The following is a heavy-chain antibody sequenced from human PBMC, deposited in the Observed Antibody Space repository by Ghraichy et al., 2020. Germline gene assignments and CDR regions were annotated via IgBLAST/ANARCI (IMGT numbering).Heavy chain of an antibody. V-gene: IGHV3-33*01. D-gene: IGHD5-12*01. J-gene: IGHJ4*02. CDR1: GFTFSRYG. Sequence: GGSLRLSCAASGFTFSRYGMHWVRQAPGKGLEWVALIWYDGSRKYYKDSVKGRITISRDNSKNMLYLQMNSLRAEDTAVYYCARDGIDFAATITSFDYWGQGTLVTVSS. CDR3: ARDGIDFAATITSFDY. CDR2: IWYDGSRK.